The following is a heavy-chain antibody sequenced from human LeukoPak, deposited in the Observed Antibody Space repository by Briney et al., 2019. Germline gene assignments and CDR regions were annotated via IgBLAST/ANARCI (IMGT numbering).Heavy chain of an antibody. V-gene: IGHV3-23*01. Sequence: PGGSLRLSCAASGFTFSSYGMSWVRQAPGKGLGWVSAISGSGGSTYYADSVKGRFTISRDNSKNTLYLQMNSLRAEDTAVYYCAKTRGYSYGSFDYWGQGTLVTVSS. CDR1: GFTFSSYG. D-gene: IGHD5-18*01. J-gene: IGHJ4*02. CDR2: ISGSGGST. CDR3: AKTRGYSYGSFDY.